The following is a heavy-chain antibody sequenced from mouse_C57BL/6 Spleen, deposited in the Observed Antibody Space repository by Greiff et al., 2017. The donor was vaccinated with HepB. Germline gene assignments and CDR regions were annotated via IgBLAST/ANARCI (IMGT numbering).Heavy chain of an antibody. Sequence: VQLQQSGAELVRPGASVTLSCKASGYTFTDYEMHWVKQTPVHGLEWIGAIDPETGGTAYNQKFKGKAILTADKSSSTAYMELRSLTSEDSAVYYCTRSMVIYYFDYWGQGTTLTVSS. J-gene: IGHJ2*01. CDR3: TRSMVIYYFDY. V-gene: IGHV1-15*01. CDR1: GYTFTDYE. CDR2: IDPETGGT. D-gene: IGHD2-2*01.